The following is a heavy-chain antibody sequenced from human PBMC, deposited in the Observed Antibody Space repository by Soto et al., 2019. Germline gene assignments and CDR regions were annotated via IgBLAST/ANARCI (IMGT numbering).Heavy chain of an antibody. D-gene: IGHD1-26*01. Sequence: ASVKVSCKASGYTFTSYDINWVRQATGQGLEWMGWMNPNSGNTGYAQKFQGRVTMTRNTSISTAYMELSSLRSEDTAVYYCAIGIGRSLSSYYYMDVWGKGTTVTVSS. J-gene: IGHJ6*03. CDR3: AIGIGRSLSSYYYMDV. V-gene: IGHV1-8*01. CDR1: GYTFTSYD. CDR2: MNPNSGNT.